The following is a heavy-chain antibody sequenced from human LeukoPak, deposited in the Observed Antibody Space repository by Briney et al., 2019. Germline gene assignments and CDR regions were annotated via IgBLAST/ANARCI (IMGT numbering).Heavy chain of an antibody. V-gene: IGHV3-23*01. CDR2: ISGSGGST. D-gene: IGHD1-1*01. CDR1: GFTFNNYA. CDR3: AKETQLTVSALFDY. Sequence: PGESLRLSCAASGFTFNNYAMSWVRQAPGKGLEWVSAISGSGGSTFYADSVKCRFTISRDSSKNTLFLQVNSLRAEDTAVYYCAKETQLTVSALFDYWGQGTLITVSS. J-gene: IGHJ4*02.